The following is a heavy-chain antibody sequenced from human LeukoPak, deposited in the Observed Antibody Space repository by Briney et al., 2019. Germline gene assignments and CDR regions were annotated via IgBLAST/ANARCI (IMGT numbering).Heavy chain of an antibody. Sequence: GGSLRLSCAASGFTFSSYGMHWVRQAPGRGLEWVAFIRYDGSNKYYADSVKGRFTISRDNSKNTLYLQMNSLRAEDTAVYYCARDSPPSSGSYYFDYWGQGTLVTVSS. J-gene: IGHJ4*02. D-gene: IGHD1-26*01. CDR1: GFTFSSYG. CDR2: IRYDGSNK. V-gene: IGHV3-30*02. CDR3: ARDSPPSSGSYYFDY.